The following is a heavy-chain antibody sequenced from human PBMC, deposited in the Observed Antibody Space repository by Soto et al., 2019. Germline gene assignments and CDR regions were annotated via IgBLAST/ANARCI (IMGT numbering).Heavy chain of an antibody. V-gene: IGHV3-74*01. CDR1: GFSLRSDT. D-gene: IGHD1-26*01. J-gene: IGHJ4*02. Sequence: EVQLVESGGGSVQVGESRRLSCAGPGFSLRSDTMHWVRQVPGKGLVWVSRIKSDGTKYYADSVRGRFTISRDNDKNTLYLEMNSLGAEDTAVYYCARGRSGKYGYFDYWGQGVLVTVSS. CDR2: IKSDGTK. CDR3: ARGRSGKYGYFDY.